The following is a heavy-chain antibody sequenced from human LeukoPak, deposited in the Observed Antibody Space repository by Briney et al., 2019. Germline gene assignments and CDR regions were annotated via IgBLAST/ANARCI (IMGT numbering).Heavy chain of an antibody. D-gene: IGHD6-19*01. CDR1: GGSISSYY. Sequence: SETLSLTCTDSGGSISSYYWSWIRQPPGKGLEWIGYIYTSGSTNYNPSLKSRVTISVDTSKNQFSLKLSSVTAADTAVYYCARFPYSSGWYWFDPWGQGTLVTVSS. V-gene: IGHV4-4*09. J-gene: IGHJ5*02. CDR2: IYTSGST. CDR3: ARFPYSSGWYWFDP.